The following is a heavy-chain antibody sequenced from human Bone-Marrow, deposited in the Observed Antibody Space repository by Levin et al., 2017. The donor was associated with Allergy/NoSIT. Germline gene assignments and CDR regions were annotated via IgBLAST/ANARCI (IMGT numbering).Heavy chain of an antibody. CDR1: GFTFSNFW. D-gene: IGHD3-22*01. J-gene: IGHJ4*01. CDR2: IKQDGGEK. Sequence: GASVKVSCAASGFTFSNFWMTWVRQAPGKGLEWVAFIKQDGGEKYYVDSVRDRFTISRDNAKNSLYLQVNSLRAEDTAVYYCARADSNGYFVYWGQGALVTVSS. V-gene: IGHV3-7*01. CDR3: ARADSNGYFVY.